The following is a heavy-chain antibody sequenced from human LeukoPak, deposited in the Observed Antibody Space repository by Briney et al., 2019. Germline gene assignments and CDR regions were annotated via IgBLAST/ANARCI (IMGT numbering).Heavy chain of an antibody. Sequence: GGSLRLSRTVFGFTLTNYGIHWVRQAPGKGLEWVAVISHDGGTAHYAGSVKGRFTISRDTSKNTLYLQMNTMGPEDTAVYYCARDINWNYMDLWGQGTLVTVSS. CDR2: ISHDGGTA. J-gene: IGHJ4*02. D-gene: IGHD1-1*01. CDR1: GFTLTNYG. V-gene: IGHV3-30-3*01. CDR3: ARDINWNYMDL.